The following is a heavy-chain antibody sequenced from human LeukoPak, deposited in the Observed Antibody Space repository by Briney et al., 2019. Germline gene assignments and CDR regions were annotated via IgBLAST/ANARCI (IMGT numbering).Heavy chain of an antibody. D-gene: IGHD6-13*01. CDR2: IHWNGGSS. V-gene: IGHV3-20*04. CDR3: ARDLMRKAAVKPPEFDS. CDR1: GFTFGDYG. Sequence: PGGSLRLSCAASGFTFGDYGMSPVPQAPGKGLEGVSGIHWNGGSSGYEDSVKGRSTISRDNAKNHLYLQMSSLRAEDTALYYCARDLMRKAAVKPPEFDSWGQGILVTVSS. J-gene: IGHJ4*02.